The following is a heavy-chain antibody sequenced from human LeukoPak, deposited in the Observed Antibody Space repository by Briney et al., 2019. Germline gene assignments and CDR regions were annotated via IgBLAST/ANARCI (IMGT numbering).Heavy chain of an antibody. Sequence: SETLSLTCAVYGGSFSGYYWSWIRQPPGKGLEWIGEINHSGSTNYNPSLKSRVTISVDTSKNQFSLKLSSVTAADTAVYYCARGDLPDYYYYYVDVWGKGTTVTVSS. CDR1: GGSFSGYY. V-gene: IGHV4-34*01. CDR3: ARGDLPDYYYYYVDV. CDR2: INHSGST. J-gene: IGHJ6*03.